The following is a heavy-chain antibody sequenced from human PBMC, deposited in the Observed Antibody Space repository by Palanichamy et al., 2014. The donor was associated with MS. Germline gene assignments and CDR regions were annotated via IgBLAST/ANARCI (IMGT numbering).Heavy chain of an antibody. CDR3: ARGLWSSSRVGYYFDN. CDR1: GYTFTDYA. CDR2: INAGNGNT. Sequence: QVQLVQSGAEVKKPGVSVKVSCKASGYTFTDYAMNWVRQAPGQRLEWMGWINAGNGNTKYSQKFQGRVTLTRDTSASTAYMELSSLTSEDTAVYYCARGLWSSSRVGYYFDNWGQGTLVTVSS. V-gene: IGHV1-3*01. D-gene: IGHD3-3*01. J-gene: IGHJ4*02.